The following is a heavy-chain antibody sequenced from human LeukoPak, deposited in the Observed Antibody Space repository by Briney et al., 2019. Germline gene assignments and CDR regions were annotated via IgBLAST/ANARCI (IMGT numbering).Heavy chain of an antibody. Sequence: GESLKISCKGSGYSFTSYWIGWVRQMPGKGLEWTGIIYPGDSDTRYSPSFQGQVTISADKSISTAYLQWSSLKASDTAMYYCARGGYCSSTSCSGGFDYWGQGTLVTVSS. CDR3: ARGGYCSSTSCSGGFDY. CDR1: GYSFTSYW. V-gene: IGHV5-51*01. D-gene: IGHD2-2*01. J-gene: IGHJ4*02. CDR2: IYPGDSDT.